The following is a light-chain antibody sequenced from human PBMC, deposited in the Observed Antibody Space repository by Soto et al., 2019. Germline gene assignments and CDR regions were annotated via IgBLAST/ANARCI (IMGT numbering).Light chain of an antibody. CDR2: GGT. V-gene: IGLV2-23*01. CDR1: SSDVGAYNL. CDR3: CSYAGSRTFV. J-gene: IGLJ3*02. Sequence: QSALTQPASVSGSPGQSITVSCTGTSSDVGAYNLVSWYQQHPGKAPRLIIYGGTKRPSGISDRFSGSKSDNTASLTISGLRAEDEAHYHCCSYAGSRTFVFGGGTKVTVL.